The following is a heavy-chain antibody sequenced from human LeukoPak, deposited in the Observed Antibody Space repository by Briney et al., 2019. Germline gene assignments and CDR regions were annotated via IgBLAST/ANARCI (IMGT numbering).Heavy chain of an antibody. Sequence: PGGSLRLSCVASGFTLSGYLMSWLRQAPGESLEGMANIKQDGSEKYYVDSVKGRFTISRDNAKNSLYLQMNSLRAEDTAVYYCARGTYYYGSGSPETGYWGQGTLVTVSS. CDR3: ARGTYYYGSGSPETGY. D-gene: IGHD3-10*01. CDR2: IKQDGSEK. CDR1: GFTLSGYL. V-gene: IGHV3-7*03. J-gene: IGHJ4*02.